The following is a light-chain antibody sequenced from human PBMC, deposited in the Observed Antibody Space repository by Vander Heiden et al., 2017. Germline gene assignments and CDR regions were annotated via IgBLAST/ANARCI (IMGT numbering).Light chain of an antibody. Sequence: IHVSQFPSSLSASVGYRVTITFRASQSISRYLNWYQQKPGKAPKLLIYAASSLQSGVPSRFSGSASGTDFTLTISMLHPEDFATYYCQRSDSTPLTFGGGTKVEIK. CDR3: QRSDSTPLT. CDR1: QSISRY. CDR2: AAS. J-gene: IGKJ4*01. V-gene: IGKV1-39*01.